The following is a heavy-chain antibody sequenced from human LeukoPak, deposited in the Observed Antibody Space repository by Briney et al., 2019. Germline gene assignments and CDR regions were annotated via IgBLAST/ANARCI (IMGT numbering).Heavy chain of an antibody. CDR3: AKSGDYLWDY. CDR2: IYHTRST. J-gene: IGHJ4*02. Sequence: SETLSLTCTVSGDSVRTNNYYWSWVRQPPGKGLEWIGEIYHTRSTNYSPSLRSRVTMSIDKSNNQFSLNLDSVTAADTAVYYCAKSGDYLWDYWGQGTPVTVSS. D-gene: IGHD3-16*01. CDR1: GDSVRTNNYY. V-gene: IGHV4-4*02.